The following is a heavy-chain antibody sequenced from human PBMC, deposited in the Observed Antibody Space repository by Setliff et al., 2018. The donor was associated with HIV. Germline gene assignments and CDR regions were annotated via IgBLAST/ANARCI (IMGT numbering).Heavy chain of an antibody. V-gene: IGHV1-18*01. Sequence: GASVKVSCKASGYTFTSYGISWVRQAPGQGLEWMGWISAYKGKTNYAQKLQGRISMTTDTSTSTAYMELRSLRSDDTAVYYCARDNYDDYSRVQMDVWGKGTTVTVSS. CDR1: GYTFTSYG. J-gene: IGHJ6*04. D-gene: IGHD4-17*01. CDR3: ARDNYDDYSRVQMDV. CDR2: ISAYKGKT.